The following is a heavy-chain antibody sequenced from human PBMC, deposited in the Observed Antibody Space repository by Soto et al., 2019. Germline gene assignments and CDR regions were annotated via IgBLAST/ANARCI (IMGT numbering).Heavy chain of an antibody. V-gene: IGHV4-61*08. CDR1: GDSVSSGAYY. Sequence: QVKLQESGPGLVKPSETLSLTCTVSGDSVSSGAYYWSWVRQPPGKGLEWIGYIYYNAITSYNPSLKSRVTILVDTSKSEISLTLNSVTAADTAVYYCARANIAAAGTIFDPWGQGVLVTVST. J-gene: IGHJ5*02. D-gene: IGHD6-13*01. CDR2: IYYNAIT. CDR3: ARANIAAAGTIFDP.